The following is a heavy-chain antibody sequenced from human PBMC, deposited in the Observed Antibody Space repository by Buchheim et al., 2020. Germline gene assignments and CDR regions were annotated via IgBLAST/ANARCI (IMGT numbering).Heavy chain of an antibody. Sequence: QVQLVQSGAEVKKPGASVKVSCKASGYTFTSYDINWVRQATGQGLEWMGWMNPNSGNTGYAQKFKGRVTLPRNTSISTASMELSSLRSEDTAVYYCARYYYYGSGSYYNGMDVWGQGTT. D-gene: IGHD3-10*01. CDR1: GYTFTSYD. V-gene: IGHV1-8*01. CDR2: MNPNSGNT. CDR3: ARYYYYGSGSYYNGMDV. J-gene: IGHJ6*02.